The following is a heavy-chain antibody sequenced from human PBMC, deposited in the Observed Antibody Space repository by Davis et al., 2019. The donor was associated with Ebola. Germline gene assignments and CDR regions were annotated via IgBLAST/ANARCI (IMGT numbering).Heavy chain of an antibody. D-gene: IGHD1-26*01. CDR3: ATLPGYY. J-gene: IGHJ4*02. V-gene: IGHV3-30*03. Sequence: GGSLRLSCAASGFTFSTYGMHWVRQAPGKGLEWVALISSDGSNKYYADSVKGRFTISRDNSKNTLYLQMNSLRAEDTAVYYCATLPGYYWGQGTLVTVSS. CDR1: GFTFSTYG. CDR2: ISSDGSNK.